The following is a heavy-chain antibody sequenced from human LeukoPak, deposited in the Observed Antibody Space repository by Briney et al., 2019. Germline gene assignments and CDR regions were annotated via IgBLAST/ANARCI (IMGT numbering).Heavy chain of an antibody. Sequence: ASVKVSCKASGGTFSSYAISWVRQAPGQGLEWMGRIIPIFGIANYAQKFQGRVTITAEKSTSTAYMELSSLRSEDTAVYYCARVGPLTREYNWNTEKFDYWGQGTLVTVSS. V-gene: IGHV1-69*04. J-gene: IGHJ4*02. CDR3: ARVGPLTREYNWNTEKFDY. CDR2: IIPIFGIA. CDR1: GGTFSSYA. D-gene: IGHD1/OR15-1a*01.